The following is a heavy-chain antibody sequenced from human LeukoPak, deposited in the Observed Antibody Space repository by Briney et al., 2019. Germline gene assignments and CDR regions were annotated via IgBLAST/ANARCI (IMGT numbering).Heavy chain of an antibody. Sequence: SETLSLTCAVYGESFSGYYWSWIRQPPGKGLEWIGEINHSGSTNYNPSLKSRVTISVDTSKNQSSLKLSSVTAADTAVYYCASAWAYSSSWYYFDYWGQGTLVTVSS. V-gene: IGHV4-34*01. D-gene: IGHD6-13*01. CDR1: GESFSGYY. J-gene: IGHJ4*02. CDR3: ASAWAYSSSWYYFDY. CDR2: INHSGST.